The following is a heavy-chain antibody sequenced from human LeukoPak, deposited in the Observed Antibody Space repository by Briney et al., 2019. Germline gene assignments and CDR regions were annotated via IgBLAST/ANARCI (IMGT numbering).Heavy chain of an antibody. V-gene: IGHV3-23*01. CDR2: ISGSGGST. J-gene: IGHJ4*02. CDR3: AKLGKCSSSWLCDCDY. CDR1: GLTFSSYA. D-gene: IGHD6-13*01. Sequence: PGGSLRLSCAASGLTFSSYAMSWVRQAPGKGLEWVSAISGSGGSTYYGDSVKGRFTISRDNSKNTLYLQMHSLRAEDSAIYYCAKLGKCSSSWLCDCDYWGQGTLVTVSS.